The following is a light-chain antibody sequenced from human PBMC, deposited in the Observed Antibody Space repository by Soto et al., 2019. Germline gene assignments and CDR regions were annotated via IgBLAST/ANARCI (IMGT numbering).Light chain of an antibody. CDR3: QQFSRPPLT. V-gene: IGKV3-20*01. J-gene: IGKJ4*01. CDR2: RTF. Sequence: EIVLTQSQGTLSLSPGERATLSCRASQSIASSYLAWYQQKPGQPPRLLLYRTFNRATGIPDRFSGSGSGTDFTLTISRLEPEDFAVYFCQQFSRPPLTVGGGTKVEI. CDR1: QSIASSY.